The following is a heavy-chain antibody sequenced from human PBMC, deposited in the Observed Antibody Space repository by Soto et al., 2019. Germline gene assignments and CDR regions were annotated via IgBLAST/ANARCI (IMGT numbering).Heavy chain of an antibody. J-gene: IGHJ4*02. D-gene: IGHD5-18*01. Sequence: GGSLRLSCAASGYSSFSYYSMNWVRQAPGEGLEWVSFISGRGSPIYYADSVRGRFTISRDNAKNSLSLEMNNLRVEDTAVYYCARVRGHSYGYVDYWGQGTLVTVSS. CDR3: ARVRGHSYGYVDY. V-gene: IGHV3-48*01. CDR2: ISGRGSPI. CDR1: GYSSFSYYS.